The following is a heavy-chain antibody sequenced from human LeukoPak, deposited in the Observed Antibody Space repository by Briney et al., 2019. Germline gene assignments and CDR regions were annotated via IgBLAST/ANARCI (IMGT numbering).Heavy chain of an antibody. D-gene: IGHD3-9*01. J-gene: IGHJ4*02. V-gene: IGHV1-2*02. CDR2: INPNSGGT. CDR3: ARSALLTGFRAIDY. Sequence: ASVKVSCKASGYTFTSYDINWVRQAPGQGLEWMGWINPNSGGTNYAQKFQGRVTMTRDTSITTAYMELSRLRSDDTAVYYCARSALLTGFRAIDYWGQGTLVTVSS. CDR1: GYTFTSYD.